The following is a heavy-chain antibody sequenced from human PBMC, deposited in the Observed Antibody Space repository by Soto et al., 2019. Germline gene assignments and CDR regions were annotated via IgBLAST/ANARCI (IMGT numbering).Heavy chain of an antibody. CDR1: GFTFSSYG. J-gene: IGHJ4*02. V-gene: IGHV3-33*01. CDR3: ARDRTSSSYSYYFDY. CDR2: IWYDGSNK. D-gene: IGHD6-13*01. Sequence: GSLRLSCAASGFTFSSYGMHWVRQAPGKGLEWVAVIWYDGSNKYYADSVKGRFTISRDNSKNTLYLQMNSLRAEDTAVYYCARDRTSSSYSYYFDYWGQGTLVTVSS.